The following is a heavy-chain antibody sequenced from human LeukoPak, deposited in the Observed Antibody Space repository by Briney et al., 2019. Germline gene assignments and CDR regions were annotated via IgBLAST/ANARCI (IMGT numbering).Heavy chain of an antibody. J-gene: IGHJ4*02. Sequence: GGSLRLSCAASGFTFSSYSMNWVRQAPGKGLEWVSYISSSSSTIYYADSVKGRFTISRDNAKNSLYLQMNSLRAEDTAVYYCARTYYYGSGSYYSVDYWGQGTLVTVSS. V-gene: IGHV3-48*01. D-gene: IGHD3-10*01. CDR3: ARTYYYGSGSYYSVDY. CDR1: GFTFSSYS. CDR2: ISSSSSTI.